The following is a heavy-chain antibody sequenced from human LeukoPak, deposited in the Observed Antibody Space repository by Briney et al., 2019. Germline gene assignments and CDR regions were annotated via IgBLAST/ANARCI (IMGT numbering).Heavy chain of an antibody. CDR2: ISGSGGST. Sequence: PGGSLRLSCAASGFTFSSYAMSWVRQAPGKGLEWVSAISGSGGSTYYADSVKGRFTISRDNSKSTLYLQMNSLRAEDTAVYYCAKHAAVVVVIASDYWGQGTLVTVSS. V-gene: IGHV3-23*01. CDR1: GFTFSSYA. D-gene: IGHD3-22*01. J-gene: IGHJ4*02. CDR3: AKHAAVVVVIASDY.